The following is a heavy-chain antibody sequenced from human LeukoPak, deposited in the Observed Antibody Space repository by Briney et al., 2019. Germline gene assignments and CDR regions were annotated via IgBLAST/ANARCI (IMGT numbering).Heavy chain of an antibody. V-gene: IGHV1-46*01. J-gene: IGHJ3*02. CDR1: GYTFTSYY. Sequence: ASVKVSCKASGYTFTSYYLHWLRQAPGQGLEWMGVLNPSGTTGYAQKFQGRVTMTRDTSTSTVYLELSSLRSEDTAVYYCARAGAYRYGGGDAFDIRGQGTMVTVSS. CDR2: LNPSGTT. CDR3: ARAGAYRYGGGDAFDI. D-gene: IGHD5-18*01.